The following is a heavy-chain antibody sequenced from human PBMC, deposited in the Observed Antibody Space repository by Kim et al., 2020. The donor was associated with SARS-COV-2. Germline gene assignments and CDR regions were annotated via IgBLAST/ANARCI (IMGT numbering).Heavy chain of an antibody. CDR3: ASQAEPCTYLSGWSCYMDV. CDR1: GYTFTSYG. V-gene: IGHV1-18*01. J-gene: IGHJ6*03. D-gene: IGHD6-19*01. Sequence: ASVKVSCKASGYTFTSYGISWVRQAPGQGLEWMGWISAYNGNTNYAQKLQGRVTMTTDTSTSTAYMELRSLRSDDTAVYYCASQAEPCTYLSGWSCYMDVWGKGTTVTVSS. CDR2: ISAYNGNT.